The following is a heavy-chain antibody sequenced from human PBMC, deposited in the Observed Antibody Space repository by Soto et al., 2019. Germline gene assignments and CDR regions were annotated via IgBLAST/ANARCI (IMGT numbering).Heavy chain of an antibody. CDR3: ARWGTTGGLDV. Sequence: QVQLVESGGGVVQPGTSLRLSCVGSGFTFRSYVIHWVRQAPGKGLEWVALTSYDGSNKDYGDSVKGRFPISRDNSRNTVDQQRDSLRREDTALYYCARWGTTGGLDVWGQGTVVSVSS. CDR2: TSYDGSNK. CDR1: GFTFRSYV. J-gene: IGHJ1*01. V-gene: IGHV3-30*03. D-gene: IGHD3-16*01.